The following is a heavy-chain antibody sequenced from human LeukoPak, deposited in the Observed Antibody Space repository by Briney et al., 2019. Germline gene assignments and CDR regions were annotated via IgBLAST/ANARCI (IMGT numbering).Heavy chain of an antibody. D-gene: IGHD3-10*01. CDR2: IVVGSGNT. V-gene: IGHV1-58*01. CDR1: EITVNSSA. Sequence: GDSAIGSCKGSEITVNSSAVEWVGHARVKNLEWIGWIVVGSGNTNHAQKFQERVTITRDMSTSTAYMELSSLRSEDTAVYYCAATTVYGSGSYSRLDPWGQGTLVTVSS. J-gene: IGHJ5*02. CDR3: AATTVYGSGSYSRLDP.